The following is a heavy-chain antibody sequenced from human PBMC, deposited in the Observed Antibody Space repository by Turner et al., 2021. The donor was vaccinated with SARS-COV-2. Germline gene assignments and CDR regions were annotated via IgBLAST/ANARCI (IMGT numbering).Heavy chain of an antibody. Sequence: QVQLVQCGAEVKKPGASVKVPCKISGYTLTELAMYWVRQAPGKGLEWMGSFDPEDGKTIYAQNFQGRVTITEDTSTDTAYMELSSLRSEDTAVYFCATGYQLRVNWFDPWGQGTLVTVSS. J-gene: IGHJ5*02. CDR2: FDPEDGKT. CDR1: GYTLTELA. CDR3: ATGYQLRVNWFDP. V-gene: IGHV1-24*01. D-gene: IGHD2-2*01.